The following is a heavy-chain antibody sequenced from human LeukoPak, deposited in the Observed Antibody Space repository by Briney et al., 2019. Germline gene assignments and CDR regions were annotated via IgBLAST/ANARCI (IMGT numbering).Heavy chain of an antibody. CDR3: AKDLRGWSGPGAFDI. CDR1: GFTFSSYA. V-gene: IGHV3-23*01. D-gene: IGHD3-3*01. J-gene: IGHJ3*02. CDR2: ISGSGGST. Sequence: PGGCLRLSCAASGFTFSSYAMSWVRQAPGKGLEWVSAISGSGGSTYYADSVKGRFTISRDNSKNTLYLQMNSLRAEDTAVYYCAKDLRGWSGPGAFDIWGQGTMVTVSS.